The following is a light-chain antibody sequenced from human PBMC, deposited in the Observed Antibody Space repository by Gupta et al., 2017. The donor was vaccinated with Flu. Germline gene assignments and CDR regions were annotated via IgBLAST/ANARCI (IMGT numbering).Light chain of an antibody. Sequence: PATLSVSPGERVTLSCRASQSVSSSLAWYQQTPGQAPRLLISGASTRATGIPARFRGSGSGTDFTLTISSLQSEDFAVYYCQQYKRWPRTFGQGTKVEI. J-gene: IGKJ1*01. CDR3: QQYKRWPRT. CDR2: GAS. CDR1: QSVSSS. V-gene: IGKV3-15*01.